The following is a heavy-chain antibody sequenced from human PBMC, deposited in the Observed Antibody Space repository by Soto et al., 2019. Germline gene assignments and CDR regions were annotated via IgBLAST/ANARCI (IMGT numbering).Heavy chain of an antibody. Sequence: AASVKVSGKASGYTFTGYYIHWVREAPGQGLEWMGWINPQTGGTSYAQKFQGRVTLSRDTSINTAYLELSRLRFDDAAVYFCARERYQVISDGMDVWGQGTTVTVSS. V-gene: IGHV1-2*02. CDR3: ARERYQVISDGMDV. CDR2: INPQTGGT. J-gene: IGHJ6*02. D-gene: IGHD2-2*01. CDR1: GYTFTGYY.